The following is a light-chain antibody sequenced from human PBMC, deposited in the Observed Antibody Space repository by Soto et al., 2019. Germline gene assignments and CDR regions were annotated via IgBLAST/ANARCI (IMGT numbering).Light chain of an antibody. Sequence: QTVLTQSPSASASLGASVKLTCTLITGHSSSAIACHQQQPEKGPRYLMKLNSDGSHSKGDGIPDRFSGSSSGAERYLTISSLPSEDEDDYYCQTGGTGTVVFGGGTKLTVL. V-gene: IGLV4-69*01. J-gene: IGLJ2*01. CDR2: LNSDGSH. CDR3: QTGGTGTVV. CDR1: TGHSSSA.